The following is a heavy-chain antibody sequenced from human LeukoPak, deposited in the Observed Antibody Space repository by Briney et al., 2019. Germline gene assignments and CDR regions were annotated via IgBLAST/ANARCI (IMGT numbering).Heavy chain of an antibody. D-gene: IGHD3-10*02. J-gene: IGHJ6*04. Sequence: PGGSLRLSCAASGFTFSSYNMNWVRQAPGKGLEWVSSISASGNYIYYADSVKGRFTISRDNAKNSLYLQMNSLRAEDTAVYYCAELGITMIGGVWGKGTTVTISS. V-gene: IGHV3-21*01. CDR1: GFTFSSYN. CDR3: AELGITMIGGV. CDR2: ISASGNYI.